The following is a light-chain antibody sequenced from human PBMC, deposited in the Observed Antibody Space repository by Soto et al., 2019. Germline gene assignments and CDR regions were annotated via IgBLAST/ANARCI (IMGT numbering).Light chain of an antibody. J-gene: IGKJ3*01. CDR3: HQRRTWPFT. CDR1: QSISSY. CDR2: DPS. V-gene: IGKV3-11*01. Sequence: EIVLTQSPATLSLSPGERATLSCRASQSISSYLAWYQQKPDQAPRLLIYDPSNRATGIPARFSGSGSETDFTLTISRLETEDFAVYYCHQRRTWPFTFGPGTKVDIK.